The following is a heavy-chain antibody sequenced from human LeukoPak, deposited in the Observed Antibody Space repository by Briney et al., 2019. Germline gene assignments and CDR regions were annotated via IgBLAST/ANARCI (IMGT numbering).Heavy chain of an antibody. J-gene: IGHJ4*02. CDR1: GFTFSSYW. V-gene: IGHV3-7*01. D-gene: IGHD5-12*01. CDR3: AREGDIGLDY. Sequence: VGSLRLSCAASGFTFSSYWMSWVRQAPGKGLEWVANIKQDGSEKYYVDSVKGRFTISRDNAKNSPYLQMNGLRAEDTAVYYCAREGDIGLDYWGQGTLVTVSS. CDR2: IKQDGSEK.